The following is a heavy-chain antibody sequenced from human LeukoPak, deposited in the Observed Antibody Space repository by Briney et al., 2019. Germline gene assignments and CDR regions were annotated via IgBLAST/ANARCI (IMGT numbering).Heavy chain of an antibody. CDR1: GGSISGYY. J-gene: IGHJ6*02. Sequence: SETLSLTCTVSGGSISGYYWSWIRQPPGKGLEWIGYIHYSGSTYYNPSLKSRVTISVDTSKNQFSLKLSSVTAADTAVYYCAREPQDYSNYGYYYYGMDVWGQGTTVTVSS. CDR3: AREPQDYSNYGYYYYGMDV. CDR2: IHYSGST. D-gene: IGHD4-11*01. V-gene: IGHV4-59*12.